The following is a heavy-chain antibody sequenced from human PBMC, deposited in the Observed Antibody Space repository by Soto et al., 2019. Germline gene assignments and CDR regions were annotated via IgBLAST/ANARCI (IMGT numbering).Heavy chain of an antibody. V-gene: IGHV4-61*01. CDR1: GGSVSSGSYY. D-gene: IGHD3-9*01. J-gene: IGHJ6*02. Sequence: SETLSLTCTVSGGSVSSGSYYWSWIRQPPGKGLEWIGYIYYSGSTNYNPSLKSRVTISVDTSKNQFSLKLSSVTAAATAVYYCVRVGRVDYDILTGPFGYYYGMDVWGQGTTVTVYS. CDR2: IYYSGST. CDR3: VRVGRVDYDILTGPFGYYYGMDV.